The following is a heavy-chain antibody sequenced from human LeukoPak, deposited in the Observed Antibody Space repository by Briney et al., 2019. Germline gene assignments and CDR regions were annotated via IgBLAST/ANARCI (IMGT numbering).Heavy chain of an antibody. Sequence: PSETLSLTCTVSGSTISSSSYYWGWIRQPPGKGLEWIGSIYYSGSTYYNPSLKSRVTISVDTSKNQFSLKLSSVTAADTAVYYCARGGYCSGGSCYHAFDIWGQGTVVTVSS. CDR3: ARGGYCSGGSCYHAFDI. CDR2: IYYSGST. J-gene: IGHJ3*02. CDR1: GSTISSSSYY. V-gene: IGHV4-39*01. D-gene: IGHD2-15*01.